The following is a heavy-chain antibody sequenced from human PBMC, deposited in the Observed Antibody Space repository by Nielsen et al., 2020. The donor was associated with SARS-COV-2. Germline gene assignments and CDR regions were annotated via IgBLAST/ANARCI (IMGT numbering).Heavy chain of an antibody. D-gene: IGHD2-2*01. J-gene: IGHJ4*02. Sequence: SLKVSCTASGYTFPAYAIHCVRQDPGQTLAWLGWINSYSGNTKYSQKFRGRVTITRDTSASTAYMELSGLSSEDTAVYYCARSRGCSATSCFFDYWGQGALVTVSS. CDR3: ARSRGCSATSCFFDY. V-gene: IGHV1-3*04. CDR1: GYTFPAYA. CDR2: INSYSGNT.